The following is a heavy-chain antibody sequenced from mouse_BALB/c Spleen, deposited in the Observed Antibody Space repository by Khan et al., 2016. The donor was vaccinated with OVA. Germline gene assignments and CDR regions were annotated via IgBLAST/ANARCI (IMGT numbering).Heavy chain of an antibody. CDR3: ARRGYDYGRGALFAY. J-gene: IGHJ3*01. CDR1: GFSLTNYS. V-gene: IGHV2-2*02. D-gene: IGHD2-4*01. Sequence: QVQLQQSGPGLVQPSQSLSITCTVSGFSLTNYSVHWVRQSPGKGLEWLGVIWSAGSTDYTAAFISRLTIRKDNSRSQVFFKMNSLQPNDTAIYYCARRGYDYGRGALFAYWGQGTLVTVSA. CDR2: IWSAGST.